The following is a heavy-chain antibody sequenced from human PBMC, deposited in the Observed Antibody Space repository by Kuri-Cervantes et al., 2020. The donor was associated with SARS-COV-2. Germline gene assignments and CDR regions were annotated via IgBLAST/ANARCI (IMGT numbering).Heavy chain of an antibody. J-gene: IGHJ4*01. Sequence: GGSLRLSCAASGFTFSDYGMHWVRQAPGKGLEWVSTISYDGTNIYYADSVKGRFPISRDNSKSTLYLQMNSLRADDTAVYYCANGGIMTRNGLGSRGHGTLVTVSS. CDR1: GFTFSDYG. V-gene: IGHV3-30*18. D-gene: IGHD3-16*01. CDR2: ISYDGTNI. CDR3: ANGGIMTRNGLGS.